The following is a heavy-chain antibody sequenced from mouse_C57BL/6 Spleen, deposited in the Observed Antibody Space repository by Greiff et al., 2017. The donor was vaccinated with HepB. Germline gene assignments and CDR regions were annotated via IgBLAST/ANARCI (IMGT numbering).Heavy chain of an antibody. CDR2: INPSTGGT. D-gene: IGHD2-1*01. CDR3: ARYGNYVDFDY. V-gene: IGHV1-42*01. Sequence: VHLKQSGPELVKPGASVKISCKASGYSFTGYYMNWVKQSPEKSLEWIGEINPSTGGTTYNQKFKAKATLTVDKSSSTAYMQLKSLTSEDSAVYYCARYGNYVDFDYWGQGTTLTVSS. CDR1: GYSFTGYY. J-gene: IGHJ2*01.